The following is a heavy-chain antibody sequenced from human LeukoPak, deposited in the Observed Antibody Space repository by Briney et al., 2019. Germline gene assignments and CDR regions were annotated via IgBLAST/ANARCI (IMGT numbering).Heavy chain of an antibody. CDR1: GYTFPSYA. V-gene: IGHV1-3*01. D-gene: IGHD6-19*01. CDR2: INAGNGNT. J-gene: IGHJ4*02. CDR3: AREPDSSGHPGR. Sequence: ASVKVSCKASGYTFPSYAMHWVRQAPGQRLEWMGWINAGNGNTKYSQKFQGRVTITRDTSASTAYMELSSLRCEDTAVYYCAREPDSSGHPGRWGQGTLVTVSS.